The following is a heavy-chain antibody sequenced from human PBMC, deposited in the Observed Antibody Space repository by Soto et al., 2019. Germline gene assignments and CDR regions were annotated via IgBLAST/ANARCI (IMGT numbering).Heavy chain of an antibody. Sequence: GGSLRLSCAASGFTFSDYYMSWIRQAPGKGLEWVSYISSSGSTIYYADSVKGRFTISRDNAKNSLYLQMNSLRAEDTAVYYCAKYCSSTSCYADAFDIWGQGTMVTVSS. CDR2: ISSSGSTI. V-gene: IGHV3-11*01. J-gene: IGHJ3*02. CDR1: GFTFSDYY. CDR3: AKYCSSTSCYADAFDI. D-gene: IGHD2-2*01.